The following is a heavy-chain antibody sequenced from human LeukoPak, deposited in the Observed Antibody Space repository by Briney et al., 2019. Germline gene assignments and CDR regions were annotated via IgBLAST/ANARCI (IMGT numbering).Heavy chain of an antibody. D-gene: IGHD3-22*01. CDR1: GFTFSGYA. CDR2: ISYSGAST. V-gene: IGHV3-23*01. CDR3: AKKDSNGYYSPFDH. J-gene: IGHJ4*02. Sequence: GGSLRLSCAASGFTFSGYAMSWVRQAPGKGLEWVSAISYSGASTYYADSVKGRFTISRDNSKNTLYLQMNTLGAEDTAVYYCAKKDSNGYYSPFDHWGQGTLVTVSS.